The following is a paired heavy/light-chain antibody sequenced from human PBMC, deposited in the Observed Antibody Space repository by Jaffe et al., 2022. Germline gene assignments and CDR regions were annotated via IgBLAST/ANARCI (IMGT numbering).Light chain of an antibody. V-gene: IGKV2-29*02. CDR2: EVS. CDR3: MQGIHLPQLT. J-gene: IGKJ4*01. CDR1: QSLLHSDGKTY. Sequence: DIVMTQTPLSLSVTPGQPASISCKSSQSLLHSDGKTYLYWYLQKPGQSPQLLIYEVSSRFSGVPDRFSGSGSGTDFTLKISRVEAEDVGVYYCMQGIHLPQLTFGGGTKVEIK.
Heavy chain of an antibody. CDR2: IIPIFGTA. CDR3: ARKSLGYCSGGSCYPSWYFDY. D-gene: IGHD2-15*01. CDR1: GGTFSSYA. V-gene: IGHV1-69*01. J-gene: IGHJ4*02. Sequence: QVQLVQSGAEVKKPGSSVKVSCKASGGTFSSYAISWVRQAPGQGLEWMGGIIPIFGTANYAQKFQGRVTITADESTSTAYMELSSLRSEDTAVYYCARKSLGYCSGGSCYPSWYFDYWGQGTLVTVSS.